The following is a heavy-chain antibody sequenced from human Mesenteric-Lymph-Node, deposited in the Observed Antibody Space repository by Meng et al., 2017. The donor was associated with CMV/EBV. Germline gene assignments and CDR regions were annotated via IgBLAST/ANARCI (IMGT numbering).Heavy chain of an antibody. D-gene: IGHD2-2*01. V-gene: IGHV3-53*01. Sequence: GESLKISCAASGFTVSSNYMSWVRQAPGKGLEWVSVIYSGGSTYYADSVKGRFTISRDNSKNTLYLQMNSLRAEDTAMYYCATRIVVVPAAPTSRYGMDVWGQGTTVTVSS. CDR3: ATRIVVVPAAPTSRYGMDV. CDR2: IYSGGST. CDR1: GFTVSSNY. J-gene: IGHJ6*02.